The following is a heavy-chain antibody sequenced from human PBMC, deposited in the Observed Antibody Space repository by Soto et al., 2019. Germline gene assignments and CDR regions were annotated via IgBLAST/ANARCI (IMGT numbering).Heavy chain of an antibody. CDR3: ARVERGTATTVVDAFDI. Sequence: QVQLQQWGAGLLKPSETLSLTCAVYGGFVTSGSYYWSWIRQPPGKGLEWIGEMSHSGGSPFNPSLKSRVTISVDTSKNQFTPKMSSVTAADTALYYCARVERGTATTVVDAFDIWGPGTMVTVSS. CDR1: GGFVTSGSYY. D-gene: IGHD1-1*01. CDR2: MSHSGGS. J-gene: IGHJ3*02. V-gene: IGHV4-34*01.